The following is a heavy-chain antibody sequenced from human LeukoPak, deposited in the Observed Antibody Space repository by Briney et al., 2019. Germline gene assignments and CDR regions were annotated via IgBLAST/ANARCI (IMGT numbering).Heavy chain of an antibody. V-gene: IGHV3-74*01. CDR3: VREVSGDPWHNWFVP. Sequence: GGSLRLSCAASGFTFSAHWMHWVRQAPGKGLLWVLRINNDGSSTTYAESVKGRFTISRDNAKNTLYLQMNSLRAEDTAVYYCVREVSGDPWHNWFVPWGQGTMVTVSS. D-gene: IGHD4-17*01. J-gene: IGHJ5*02. CDR1: GFTFSAHW. CDR2: INNDGSST.